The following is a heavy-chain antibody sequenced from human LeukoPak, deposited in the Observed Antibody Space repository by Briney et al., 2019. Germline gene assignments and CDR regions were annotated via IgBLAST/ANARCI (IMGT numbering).Heavy chain of an antibody. Sequence: GGTLRLSCAASGFTFSSYWMSWVRQAPGKGLEWVANIKQDGSEKYYVDSVKGRFTISRDNAKNSLYLQMNSLRAEDTAVYYCARVGYCSSTSCYGGAFDIWGQGTMVTVSS. J-gene: IGHJ3*02. CDR3: ARVGYCSSTSCYGGAFDI. D-gene: IGHD2-2*01. CDR1: GFTFSSYW. V-gene: IGHV3-7*04. CDR2: IKQDGSEK.